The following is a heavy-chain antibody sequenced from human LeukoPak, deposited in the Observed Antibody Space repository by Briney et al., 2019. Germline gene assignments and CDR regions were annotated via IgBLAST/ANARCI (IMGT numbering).Heavy chain of an antibody. CDR3: TGLYSSRFDY. CDR2: IGSKTDGGTA. CDR1: GFTFSDAW. D-gene: IGHD6-19*01. V-gene: IGHV3-15*04. Sequence: GGSLRLSCAASGFTFSDAWMTWFRQAPGKGLEWVGRIGSKTDGGTADYAAPVKGRFTISRDDSKNTLFLQMNSLKTEDTAVYYCTGLYSSRFDYWGQGTLVTVSS. J-gene: IGHJ4*02.